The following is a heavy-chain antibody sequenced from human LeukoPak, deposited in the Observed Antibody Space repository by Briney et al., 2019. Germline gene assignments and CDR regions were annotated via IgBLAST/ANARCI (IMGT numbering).Heavy chain of an antibody. CDR3: ARVTFSSGWPSDY. CDR2: INHSGST. J-gene: IGHJ4*02. D-gene: IGHD6-19*01. CDR1: GGSFSGYY. V-gene: IGHV4-34*01. Sequence: PSETLSLTCAVYGGSFSGYYWSWIRQPPGKGLEWIGEINHSGSTHYNQSLKSRVTISIDTSKNQFSLKLSSVTAADTAVYYCARVTFSSGWPSDYWGQGTLVTVSS.